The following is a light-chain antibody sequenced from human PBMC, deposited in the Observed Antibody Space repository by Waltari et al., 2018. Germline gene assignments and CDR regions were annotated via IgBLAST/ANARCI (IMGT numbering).Light chain of an antibody. Sequence: SCKASQRVSIYLAWYQQKPGQAPRLLIYHTSTRATGIPDRFSGSGSGTDFSLTISGLEPEDFAVYYCQHYKNLPVSFGQGTRVEIK. CDR2: HTS. V-gene: IGKV3-11*01. J-gene: IGKJ1*01. CDR1: QRVSIY. CDR3: QHYKNLPVS.